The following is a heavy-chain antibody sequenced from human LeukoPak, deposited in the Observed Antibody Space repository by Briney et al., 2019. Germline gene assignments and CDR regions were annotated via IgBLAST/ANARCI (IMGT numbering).Heavy chain of an antibody. Sequence: PGGSLRLSCAASGFTFSSYGMHWVRQAPGKGLEWVGRIKTKSYGGTTDYAAPVKGRFTISRDDLKATLYLQMNSLKTEDTAVYYCVTTLSWGQGTLVAVSS. CDR3: VTTLS. V-gene: IGHV3-15*01. CDR1: GFTFSSYG. CDR2: IKTKSYGGTT. J-gene: IGHJ5*02.